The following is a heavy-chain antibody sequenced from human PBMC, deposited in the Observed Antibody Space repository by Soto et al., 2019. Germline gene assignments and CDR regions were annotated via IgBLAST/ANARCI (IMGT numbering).Heavy chain of an antibody. D-gene: IGHD3-22*01. CDR1: GGTFSNYA. CDR2: IIPIFGTA. J-gene: IGHJ6*02. CDR3: ARGLNDDSSGYYYYGMDV. V-gene: IGHV1-69*13. Sequence: ASVKVSCKASGGTFSNYAISWVRQAPGQGLEWMGCIIPIFGTANHAQKFQGRVTITADEYTSTAYMELSSLRSEDTAVYYCARGLNDDSSGYYYYGMDVWGQGTTVTVSS.